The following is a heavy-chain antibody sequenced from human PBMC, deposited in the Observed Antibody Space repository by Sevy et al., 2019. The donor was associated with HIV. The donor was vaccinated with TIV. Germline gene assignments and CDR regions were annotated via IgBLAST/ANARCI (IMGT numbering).Heavy chain of an antibody. CDR2: FKGKHNGGAT. CDR1: GFTFTNAW. V-gene: IGHV3-15*01. Sequence: GGSLRLSCAASGFTFTNAWMSWVRQAPGKGLEWVGRFKGKHNGGATDYAAPVKGRFTISRDDSKNTLYLQMSSLKTDDTAVYYCTRDSWSQEDYYDYWGQGTLVTVSS. D-gene: IGHD6-13*01. CDR3: TRDSWSQEDYYDY. J-gene: IGHJ4*02.